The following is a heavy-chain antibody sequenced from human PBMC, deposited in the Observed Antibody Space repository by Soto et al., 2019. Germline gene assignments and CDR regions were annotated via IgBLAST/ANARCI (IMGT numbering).Heavy chain of an antibody. J-gene: IGHJ4*02. V-gene: IGHV1-18*01. CDR3: ARAGQGSYYYDSSGYYYFDY. CDR1: GYTFTSYG. CDR2: ISAYNGNT. D-gene: IGHD3-22*01. Sequence: ASVKVSCKASGYTFTSYGISWVRQAPGQGLEWMGWISAYNGNTNYAQKLQGRVTMTTDTSTSTAYMELRSLRSDDTAVYYCARAGQGSYYYDSSGYYYFDYWGQGTLVTVSS.